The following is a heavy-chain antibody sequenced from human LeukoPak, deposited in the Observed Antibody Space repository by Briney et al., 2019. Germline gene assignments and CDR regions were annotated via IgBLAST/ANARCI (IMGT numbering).Heavy chain of an antibody. D-gene: IGHD3-9*01. Sequence: ASVTVSCKASGYTFTSYGINWVRQAPGQGLEWMGWMNPNSGNTGYAQKFQGRVTMTRNTSISTAYMELSSLRSEDTAVYYCAREYYDILTGYRLYDYWGQGTLVTVSS. CDR1: GYTFTSYG. CDR3: AREYYDILTGYRLYDY. CDR2: MNPNSGNT. V-gene: IGHV1-8*02. J-gene: IGHJ4*02.